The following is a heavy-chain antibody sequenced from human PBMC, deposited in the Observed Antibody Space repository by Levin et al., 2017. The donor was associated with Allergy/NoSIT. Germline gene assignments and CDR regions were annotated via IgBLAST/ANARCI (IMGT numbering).Heavy chain of an antibody. Sequence: GGSLRLSCAASGFSFSNYPMSWVRQTPGKGLEWISAIGASSGTTYYADSVKGRFTISKDYSKNILYLQMTTLRAADTAVYYCAHNILAAGREYDYWGQGILVTVSS. CDR3: AHNILAAGREYDY. V-gene: IGHV3-23*01. J-gene: IGHJ4*02. D-gene: IGHD6-13*01. CDR2: IGASSGTT. CDR1: GFSFSNYP.